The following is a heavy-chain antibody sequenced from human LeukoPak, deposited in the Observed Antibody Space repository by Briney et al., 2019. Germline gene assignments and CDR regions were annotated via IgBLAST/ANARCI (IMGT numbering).Heavy chain of an antibody. CDR2: IYSSGST. J-gene: IGHJ4*02. CDR1: GGPISLHF. V-gene: IGHV4-4*07. Sequence: SETLSLTCTVSGGPISLHFWTWIRQPAGKGLKWIGRIYSSGSTNYNPSLKSRVTMSTDTSKNQFSLKVTSVTAADTAVYYCARKLPGYSGYDHVIDYWGQGTLVTVSS. D-gene: IGHD5-12*01. CDR3: ARKLPGYSGYDHVIDY.